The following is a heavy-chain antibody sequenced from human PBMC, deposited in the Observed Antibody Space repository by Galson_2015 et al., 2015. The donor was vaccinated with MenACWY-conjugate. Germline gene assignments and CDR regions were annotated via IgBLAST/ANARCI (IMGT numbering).Heavy chain of an antibody. D-gene: IGHD3/OR15-3a*01. CDR2: VGRGGGST. Sequence: GLQWVAGVGRGGGSTYYTDPVRGRFTISRDNSKNTLDLQMDSLRVEDTAVYYCAKVIYGARYYFEHWGQGSLVIVTS. J-gene: IGHJ4*02. CDR3: AKVIYGARYYFEH. V-gene: IGHV3-23*01.